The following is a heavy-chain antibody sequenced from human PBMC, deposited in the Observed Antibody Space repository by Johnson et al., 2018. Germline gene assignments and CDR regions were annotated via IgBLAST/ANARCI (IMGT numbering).Heavy chain of an antibody. D-gene: IGHD1-26*01. CDR2: IHYTGST. J-gene: IGHJ3*01. V-gene: IGHV4-59*01. CDR3: AREWSAFDF. Sequence: QVQLQESGPGLVKPSETRSLTCTISGGSFSTYYWSWIRQPPGKGLEWVAYIHYTGSTNYNPSRKSRVTMSVDTSENQFSLKLTSVTAADPAVYYCAREWSAFDFWGQGTMVIVSS. CDR1: GGSFSTYY.